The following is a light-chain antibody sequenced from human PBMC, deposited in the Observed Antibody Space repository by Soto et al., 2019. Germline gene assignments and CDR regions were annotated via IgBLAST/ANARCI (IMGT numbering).Light chain of an antibody. CDR3: FSYTSSSPRV. CDR2: EDT. Sequence: QSVLTQTASVSGSPGKSITIYCAGTSTDVGGYNYVSWYQLHPGKAPKLIIYEDTNRPSGVSDRFSGSKSGNTASLTISGRQAEDEADYYCFSYTSSSPRVFGTGTKGTV. J-gene: IGLJ1*01. V-gene: IGLV2-14*01. CDR1: STDVGGYNY.